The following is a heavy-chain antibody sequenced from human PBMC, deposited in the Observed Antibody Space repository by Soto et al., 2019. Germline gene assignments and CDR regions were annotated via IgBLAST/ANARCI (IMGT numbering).Heavy chain of an antibody. CDR2: INAGGSI. J-gene: IGHJ4*02. CDR3: AKDLKVTTWGYFDS. D-gene: IGHD3-22*01. V-gene: IGHV3-23*01. CDR1: GFSFSSYA. Sequence: EVQLLESGGGLVQPGGSLRLSCAASGFSFSSYAMSWFRQAPGKGLEWVSAINAGGSIYYANSVKGRFTISRDIPENKLYLQMNPLRAEDTAIYYWAKDLKVTTWGYFDSWGQGTLVTVSS.